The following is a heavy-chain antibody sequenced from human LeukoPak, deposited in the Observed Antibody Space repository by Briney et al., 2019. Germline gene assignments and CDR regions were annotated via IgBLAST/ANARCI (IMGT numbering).Heavy chain of an antibody. CDR2: MSPNSGDT. D-gene: IGHD7-27*01. J-gene: IGHJ4*02. CDR1: GYTFTSHD. V-gene: IGHV1-8*01. CDR3: VRTPPNWGFDY. Sequence: ASVKVSCKASGYTFTSHDINWVRQATGQGLEWMGWMSPNSGDTGYAQKFQGRVTMTSDSSISTAYMELSSLRSEDAAIYYCVRTPPNWGFDYWGQGTLVTVSS.